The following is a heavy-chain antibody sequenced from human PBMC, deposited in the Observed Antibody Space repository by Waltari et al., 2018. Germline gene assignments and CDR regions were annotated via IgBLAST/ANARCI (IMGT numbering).Heavy chain of an antibody. CDR3: ARDSAPYSNYADAIDI. J-gene: IGHJ3*02. Sequence: EVQLVESGGGLVQRGGSLRVFCVASGFPFLNYGRGGVRQAPGEGLEWVASIRKEGGEEYYVDSVKGRFTVSRNNATNSLHLHMDSLRVEDTAIYYCARDSAPYSNYADAIDIWGQGTMVIVSS. CDR1: GFPFLNYG. D-gene: IGHD4-4*01. CDR2: IRKEGGEE. V-gene: IGHV3-7*01.